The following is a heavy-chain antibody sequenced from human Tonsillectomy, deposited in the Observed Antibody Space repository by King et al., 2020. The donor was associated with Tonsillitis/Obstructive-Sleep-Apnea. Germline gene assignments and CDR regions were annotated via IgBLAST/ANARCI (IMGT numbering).Heavy chain of an antibody. J-gene: IGHJ4*02. D-gene: IGHD1-1*01. Sequence: VQLVQSGAEVEKPGASVKVSCRASGYTFNSYDINWVRQATGQGLEWMGYINPNSGDTDYAQKFQGRVTMTRDTSISTVYMELSSLTSEDTAVYYCARINTGHWGQGTLVTVSS. CDR3: ARINTGH. V-gene: IGHV1-8*01. CDR2: INPNSGDT. CDR1: GYTFNSYD.